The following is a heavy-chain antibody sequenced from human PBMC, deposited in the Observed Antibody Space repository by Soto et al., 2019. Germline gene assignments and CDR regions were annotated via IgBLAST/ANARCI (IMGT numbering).Heavy chain of an antibody. D-gene: IGHD4-17*01. Sequence: SETLSLTCAVSGGSISSSNWWSWVRQPPGKGLEWIGEIYHSGSTNYNPSLKSRVTISVDKSKNQFSLKLSSVTAADTAVYYCARVTTTLNSGDYYGMDVWGQGTTVTVSS. CDR1: GGSISSSNW. CDR3: ARVTTTLNSGDYYGMDV. CDR2: IYHSGST. J-gene: IGHJ6*02. V-gene: IGHV4-4*02.